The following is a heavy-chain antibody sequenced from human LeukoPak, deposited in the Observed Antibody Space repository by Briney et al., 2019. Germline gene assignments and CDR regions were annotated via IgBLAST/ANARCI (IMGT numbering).Heavy chain of an antibody. CDR3: ARGGRRYFDYFDY. J-gene: IGHJ4*02. V-gene: IGHV1-3*01. CDR1: GYTFTSYA. CDR2: INAGNGNT. D-gene: IGHD3-9*01. Sequence: GSVKVSCKASGYTFTSYAMHWVRQAPGKRLAWMGGINAGNGNTKYSQKFQGRVTITRDTSASTAYMELSSLRSEDTAVYYCARGGRRYFDYFDYWGQGTLVTVSS.